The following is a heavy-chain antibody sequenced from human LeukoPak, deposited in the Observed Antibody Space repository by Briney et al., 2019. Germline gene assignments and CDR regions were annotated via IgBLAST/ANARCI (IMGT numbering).Heavy chain of an antibody. V-gene: IGHV3-7*01. Sequence: GGSLRLSCAASGFTFSSYWMSWVRQAPGKGLEWVANIKQDGSEKYYVDSVKGRFTISRDNAKNPLYLQMNSLRAEDTAVYYCARDSYGHLNWFDPWGQGTLVTVSS. J-gene: IGHJ5*02. CDR2: IKQDGSEK. CDR1: GFTFSSYW. CDR3: ARDSYGHLNWFDP. D-gene: IGHD5-18*01.